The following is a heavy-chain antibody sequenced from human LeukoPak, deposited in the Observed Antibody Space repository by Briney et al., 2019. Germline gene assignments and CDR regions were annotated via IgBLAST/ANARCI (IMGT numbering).Heavy chain of an antibody. D-gene: IGHD2-15*01. CDR3: AGQGPVVVDRVYWFDP. J-gene: IGHJ5*02. Sequence: SQTLSLTCTVSGGSLSSGSYYWSWIRQPAGKGLEWIGRIYTSGSTNYNPSLKSRVTISVDTSKNQFSLKLSSVTAADTAVYYCAGQGPVVVDRVYWFDPWGQGTLVTVSS. CDR1: GGSLSSGSYY. V-gene: IGHV4-61*02. CDR2: IYTSGST.